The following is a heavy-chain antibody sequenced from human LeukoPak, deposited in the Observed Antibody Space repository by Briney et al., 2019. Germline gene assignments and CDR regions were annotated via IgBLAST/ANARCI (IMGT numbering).Heavy chain of an antibody. Sequence: ASVKVSCKASGYTFTSYDINWVRQATGQGLEWMGWMNPNSGNTGYAQKFQGRVTITRNTSTSTAYMELSSLRTEDTAVYYCARGDSTSPLDYWGQGTLVTVSS. CDR1: GYTFTSYD. V-gene: IGHV1-8*03. CDR2: MNPNSGNT. D-gene: IGHD2-2*01. CDR3: ARGDSTSPLDY. J-gene: IGHJ4*02.